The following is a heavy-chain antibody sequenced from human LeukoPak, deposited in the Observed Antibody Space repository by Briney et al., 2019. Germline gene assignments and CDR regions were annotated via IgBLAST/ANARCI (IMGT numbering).Heavy chain of an antibody. D-gene: IGHD7-27*01. CDR2: ISSTSSNI. V-gene: IGHV3-48*01. Sequence: GGPLRLSCAASGFTFSSYSMIWLPQAPGRGLELPSYISSTSSNIYYADSVKGRFTISRDNAKTSLYLQRNSLRAEDTAVYYCARATGDKSFDYWGQGTLVTASS. CDR3: ARATGDKSFDY. J-gene: IGHJ4*02. CDR1: GFTFSSYS.